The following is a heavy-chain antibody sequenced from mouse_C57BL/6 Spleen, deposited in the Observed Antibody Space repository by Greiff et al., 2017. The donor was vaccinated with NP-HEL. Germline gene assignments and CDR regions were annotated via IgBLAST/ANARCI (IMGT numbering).Heavy chain of an antibody. CDR1: GYTFTSYW. Sequence: QVQLKQPGAELVMPGASVKLSCKASGYTFTSYWMHWVKQRPGQGLEWIGEIDPSDSYTNYNQKFKGKSTLTVDKSSSTAYMQLSSLTSEDSAVYYCARKLPWYFDVWGTGTTVTVSS. CDR3: ARKLPWYFDV. J-gene: IGHJ1*03. CDR2: IDPSDSYT. V-gene: IGHV1-69*01.